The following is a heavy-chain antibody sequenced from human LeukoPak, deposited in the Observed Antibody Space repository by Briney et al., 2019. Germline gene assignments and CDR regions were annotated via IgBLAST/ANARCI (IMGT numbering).Heavy chain of an antibody. V-gene: IGHV4-38-2*02. J-gene: IGHJ4*02. D-gene: IGHD1-26*01. CDR1: GYSISSGYY. Sequence: SETLSLTCTVSGYSISSGYYWGWIRPPPGKGLEWIGSIYHSGSTYYNPSLKSRVTISVDTSKNQFSLKLSSVTAADTAVYYCARVLGGTDSELPSAYFDYWGQGTLVTVSS. CDR2: IYHSGST. CDR3: ARVLGGTDSELPSAYFDY.